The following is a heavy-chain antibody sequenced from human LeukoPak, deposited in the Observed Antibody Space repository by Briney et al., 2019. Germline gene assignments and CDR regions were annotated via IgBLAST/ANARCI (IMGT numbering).Heavy chain of an antibody. Sequence: GGSLRLSCPSTGFTFRNYAMSWVRQAPGKGLAWVSYISSSSGTIYYADSVKGRFTISRDNAKNSLYLQMNSLRDEDTAVYYCARGRSGSYHFDYWGQGTLVTVSS. CDR2: ISSSSGTI. V-gene: IGHV3-48*02. D-gene: IGHD1-26*01. J-gene: IGHJ4*02. CDR1: GFTFRNYA. CDR3: ARGRSGSYHFDY.